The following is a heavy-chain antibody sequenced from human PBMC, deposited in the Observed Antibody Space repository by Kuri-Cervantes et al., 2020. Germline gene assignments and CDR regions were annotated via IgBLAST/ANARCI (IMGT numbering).Heavy chain of an antibody. CDR1: GFTFSSYG. CDR2: ISYDGSNK. Sequence: GESLKISCAASGFTFSSYGMHWVRQAPGKGLEWVAVISYDGSNKYYADSVKGRFTISRDNSKNTLYLQMNSLRAEDTAVYYCARGVVPAAMGIDYWGQGTLVTVSS. CDR3: ARGVVPAAMGIDY. D-gene: IGHD2-2*01. J-gene: IGHJ4*02. V-gene: IGHV3-30*03.